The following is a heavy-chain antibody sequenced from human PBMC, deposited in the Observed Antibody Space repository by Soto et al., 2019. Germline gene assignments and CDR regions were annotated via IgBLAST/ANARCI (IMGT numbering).Heavy chain of an antibody. CDR2: ISGDGNDK. Sequence: QVQLVESGGGVVQPGRSLRLSCAASGFIFRNFGMHWVRRAPGKGLEWVATISGDGNDKYYPDSVKGRFTISRDNFNNTLYLQLNSLRPEDTDVYHGVQGASTARQPLDSWGQGVLVTVSS. V-gene: IGHV3-30*03. J-gene: IGHJ4*02. CDR1: GFIFRNFG. D-gene: IGHD1-26*01. CDR3: VQGASTARQPLDS.